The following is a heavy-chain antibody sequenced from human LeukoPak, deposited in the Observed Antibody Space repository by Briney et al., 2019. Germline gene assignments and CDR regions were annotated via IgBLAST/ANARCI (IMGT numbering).Heavy chain of an antibody. CDR1: GGTFSSYA. V-gene: IGHV1-69*13. J-gene: IGHJ4*02. CDR2: IIPIFGTA. Sequence: ASVKVSCKASGGTFSSYAISWVRPAPGQGLEWMGGIIPIFGTANYAQKFQGRVTITADESTSTAYMELSSLRSEDTAVYYCARVRLELRSGYYFDYWGQGTLVTVSS. D-gene: IGHD1-7*01. CDR3: ARVRLELRSGYYFDY.